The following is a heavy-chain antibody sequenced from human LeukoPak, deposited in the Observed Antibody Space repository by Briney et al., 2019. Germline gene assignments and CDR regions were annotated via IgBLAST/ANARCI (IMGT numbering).Heavy chain of an antibody. CDR2: IYYSGST. CDR3: ARDDGDYDLDY. CDR1: GGSISSYY. V-gene: IGHV4-59*01. J-gene: IGHJ4*02. Sequence: SETLSLTCTVAGGSISSYYWSWIRQPPGKGREWIGYIYYSGSTNYTPSLKSRVTISVATSKNQCSLTLRSVTAADTAVYYCARDDGDYDLDYWGQGTLVTVSS. D-gene: IGHD5-12*01.